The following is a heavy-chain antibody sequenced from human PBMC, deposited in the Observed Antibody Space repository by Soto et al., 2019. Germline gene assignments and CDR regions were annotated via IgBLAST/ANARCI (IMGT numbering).Heavy chain of an antibody. CDR3: ARSDGRY. Sequence: SETLSLTRTVFGGSISSLYWSWIRQPPGKGLEWIGYIYYSGSTNYNPSPKSRVTISVDTSKNQFSLKLSSVTAADTAVYYCARSDGRYWGQGTLVTVSS. V-gene: IGHV4-59*11. J-gene: IGHJ4*02. CDR2: IYYSGST. CDR1: GGSISSLY.